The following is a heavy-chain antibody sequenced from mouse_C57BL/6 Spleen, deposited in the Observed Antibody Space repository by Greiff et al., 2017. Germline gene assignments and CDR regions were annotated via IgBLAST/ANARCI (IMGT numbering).Heavy chain of an antibody. J-gene: IGHJ2*01. V-gene: IGHV1-55*01. CDR2: IYPGSGST. Sequence: VQLQQPGAELVKPGASVKMSCKASGYTFTSYWITWVKQRPGQGLEWIGDIYPGSGSTNYNEKFKSKATLTVDTSSSTAYMQLSSLTSEDSAVYYCARGDYSNYVSYFDYWGQGTTLTVSS. CDR3: ARGDYSNYVSYFDY. CDR1: GYTFTSYW. D-gene: IGHD2-5*01.